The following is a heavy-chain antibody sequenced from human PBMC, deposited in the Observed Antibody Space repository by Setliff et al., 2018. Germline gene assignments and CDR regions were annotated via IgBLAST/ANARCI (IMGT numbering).Heavy chain of an antibody. D-gene: IGHD3-22*01. Sequence: PGGSLRLSCVASGFTFSSHGMTWVRLAPGKGLEWISYISTSSSTIYYADSVKGRFTISRDNANHTLYLQMNSLRADDTAVYYCARLALTGYDSSGYYYALDYYYYMDVWGKGTTVT. V-gene: IGHV3-48*01. CDR2: ISTSSSTI. J-gene: IGHJ6*03. CDR3: ARLALTGYDSSGYYYALDYYYYMDV. CDR1: GFTFSSHG.